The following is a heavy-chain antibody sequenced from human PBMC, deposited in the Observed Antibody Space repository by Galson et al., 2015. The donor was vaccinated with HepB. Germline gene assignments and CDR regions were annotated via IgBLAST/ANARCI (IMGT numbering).Heavy chain of an antibody. D-gene: IGHD1-1*01. CDR1: GFTFSSYG. V-gene: IGHV3-30*19. Sequence: SLRLSCAASGFTFSSYGMHWVRQAPGQGLEWVAVISYDGTSKYYADSVKGRFTISRDNSKNTLHLQMNSLRAEDTALYYCARGADWNSFDYWGQGTLVTVSS. J-gene: IGHJ4*02. CDR2: ISYDGTSK. CDR3: ARGADWNSFDY.